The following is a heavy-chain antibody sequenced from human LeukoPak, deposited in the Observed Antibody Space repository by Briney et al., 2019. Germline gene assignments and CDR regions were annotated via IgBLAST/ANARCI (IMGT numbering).Heavy chain of an antibody. J-gene: IGHJ4*02. V-gene: IGHV3-30*18. CDR1: GFTFSSYG. CDR2: ISYDGSNK. Sequence: GRSLRLSCAASGFTFSSYGMRWGRQAPGKGLEWVAVISYDGSNKYYADSVKGRFTISRDNSKNTLYLQMNSLRAEDTAVYYCAKERPSSGYFDYFDYWGQGTLVTVSS. D-gene: IGHD3-22*01. CDR3: AKERPSSGYFDYFDY.